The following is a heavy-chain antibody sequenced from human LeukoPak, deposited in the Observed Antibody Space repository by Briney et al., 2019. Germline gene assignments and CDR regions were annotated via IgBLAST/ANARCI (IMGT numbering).Heavy chain of an antibody. Sequence: SETLSLTCTVSGGSISTYHWGWIRQPPGKGLEWIGYISYSGGTKYNPSLQSRVTISVDTSKNQFSLELSSVTAADTAVYYCARRAREDRYTSPDSWFDPWGQGTLVTVSS. J-gene: IGHJ5*02. V-gene: IGHV4-59*08. CDR2: ISYSGGT. D-gene: IGHD3-16*02. CDR3: ARRAREDRYTSPDSWFDP. CDR1: GGSISTYH.